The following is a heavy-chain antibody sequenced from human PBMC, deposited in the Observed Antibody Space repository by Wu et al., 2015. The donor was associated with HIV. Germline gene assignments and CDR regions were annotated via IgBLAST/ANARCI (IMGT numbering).Heavy chain of an antibody. Sequence: QVQLVQSGAAVRKPGASVKVSCRTSGYTFTDYYIHWVRQAPGQGLEWMGWINPNSGGTNYAQKFQGRVTMTRDTSISTAYMELSRLRSDDTAVYYCARESGVGPTHLDYVGPREPWS. D-gene: IGHD1-26*01. CDR1: GYTFTDYY. CDR2: INPNSGGT. CDR3: ARESGVGPTHLDY. V-gene: IGHV1-2*02. J-gene: IGHJ4*02.